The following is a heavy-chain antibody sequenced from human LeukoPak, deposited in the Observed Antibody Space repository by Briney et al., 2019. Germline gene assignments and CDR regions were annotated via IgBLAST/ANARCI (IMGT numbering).Heavy chain of an antibody. Sequence: SETLSLTCAVYGGSFSGYYWSWIRQPPGKGLEWIGEINHSGSTNYNPSLKSRVTMSVATSKNQFSLKLNSVTAADTAVYYCARTPTSRKRFLGGAATGTDYYFSYYMDVWGKGTTVTISS. V-gene: IGHV4-34*01. CDR2: INHSGST. D-gene: IGHD6-13*01. J-gene: IGHJ6*03. CDR3: ARTPTSRKRFLGGAATGTDYYFSYYMDV. CDR1: GGSFSGYY.